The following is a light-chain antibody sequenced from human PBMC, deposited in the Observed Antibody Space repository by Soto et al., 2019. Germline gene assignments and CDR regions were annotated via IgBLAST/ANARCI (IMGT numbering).Light chain of an antibody. CDR1: QGLNRN. Sequence: TLLTQSPATLAVSPGETATLSCTTSQGLNRNLAWYQQKLGQAPRVLIYGASTRAAGIPARFRGSGSGTEFILTISSLQSEDFEVYYCHEYNTWPWTFGQGTKVDIK. CDR2: GAS. J-gene: IGKJ1*01. V-gene: IGKV3-15*01. CDR3: HEYNTWPWT.